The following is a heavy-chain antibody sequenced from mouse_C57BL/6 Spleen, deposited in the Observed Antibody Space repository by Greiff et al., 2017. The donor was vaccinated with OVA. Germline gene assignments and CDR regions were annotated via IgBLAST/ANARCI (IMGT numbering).Heavy chain of an antibody. V-gene: IGHV3-6*01. J-gene: IGHJ2*01. CDR1: GYSITSGDY. Sequence: VQLKQSGPGLVKPSQSLSLTCSVTGYSITSGDYWNWIRQFPGNKLEWMCYISYDGSNNYNPSLKNRISITRDTSKNQFFLKLNSVTTEDTATXYCAREADFYYFDYWGQGTTLTVSS. CDR2: ISYDGSN. D-gene: IGHD6-1*01. CDR3: AREADFYYFDY.